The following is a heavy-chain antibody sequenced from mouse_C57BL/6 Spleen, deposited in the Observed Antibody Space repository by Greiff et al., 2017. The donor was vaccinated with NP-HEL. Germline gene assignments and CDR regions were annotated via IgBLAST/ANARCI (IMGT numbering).Heavy chain of an antibody. D-gene: IGHD1-1*01. Sequence: QVHVKQPGAELVKPGASVKLSCKASGYTFTSYWMHWVKQRPGRGLEWIGRIDPNSGGTKYNEKFKSKATLTVDKPSSTAYMQLSSLTSEDSAVYYCAAPYYGSSFWFAYWGQGTLVTVSA. V-gene: IGHV1-72*01. J-gene: IGHJ3*01. CDR3: AAPYYGSSFWFAY. CDR1: GYTFTSYW. CDR2: IDPNSGGT.